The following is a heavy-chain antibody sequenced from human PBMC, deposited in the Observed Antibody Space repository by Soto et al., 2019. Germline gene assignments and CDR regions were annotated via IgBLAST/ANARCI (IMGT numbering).Heavy chain of an antibody. D-gene: IGHD6-19*01. V-gene: IGHV4-34*01. CDR2: INHSGST. CDR1: GGSFSGYY. J-gene: IGHJ6*02. Sequence: PEPLSLTCAVYGGSFSGYYWGWFRQPPGKGLEWIGEINHSGSTNYNPSLKSRVTISVDTSMNQFSLKLSSVTAADTAVYYCARAYYSSGWYRYYYYGMDVWGQGTTVTVSS. CDR3: ARAYYSSGWYRYYYYGMDV.